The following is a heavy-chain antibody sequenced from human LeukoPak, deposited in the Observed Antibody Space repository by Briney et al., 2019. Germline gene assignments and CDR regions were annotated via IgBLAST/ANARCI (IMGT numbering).Heavy chain of an antibody. J-gene: IGHJ4*02. D-gene: IGHD6-13*01. Sequence: ASVKVSCKDSGYTFTSYAMNWVRQAPGQGLEWMGWINTNTGNPTYAQGFTGRFVFSLDTSVSTAYLQISSLKAEDTAVYYCARVGYLIAAAGIFDYWGQGTLVTVSS. CDR1: GYTFTSYA. CDR2: INTNTGNP. V-gene: IGHV7-4-1*02. CDR3: ARVGYLIAAAGIFDY.